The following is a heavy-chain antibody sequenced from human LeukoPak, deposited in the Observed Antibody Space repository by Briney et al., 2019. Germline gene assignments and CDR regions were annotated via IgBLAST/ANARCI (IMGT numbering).Heavy chain of an antibody. J-gene: IGHJ4*02. D-gene: IGHD6-6*01. Sequence: GGTLRLSCAASGFTFSNYGMNWVRQAPGKGLEWISSISGSGGNTYYANSVRGRFTISRDNSKNTLYLQMNSLRAEDTAVYYCARDRGSSSREDYFDYWGQGTLVTVSS. CDR1: GFTFSNYG. V-gene: IGHV3-23*01. CDR3: ARDRGSSSREDYFDY. CDR2: ISGSGGNT.